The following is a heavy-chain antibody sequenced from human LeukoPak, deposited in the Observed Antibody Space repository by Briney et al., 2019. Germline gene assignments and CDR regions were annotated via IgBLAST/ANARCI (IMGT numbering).Heavy chain of an antibody. CDR2: INWNGDSV. Sequence: PGRSLRLSCAASGFTFDDYAMHWVRHAPGKGLEWVSGINWNGDSVNYADSVKGRFTISRDNAKNSLYLRMNSLRAEDTALYYCARDLLGSWGQGTLATVSS. CDR3: ARDLLGS. V-gene: IGHV3-9*01. J-gene: IGHJ5*02. CDR1: GFTFDDYA.